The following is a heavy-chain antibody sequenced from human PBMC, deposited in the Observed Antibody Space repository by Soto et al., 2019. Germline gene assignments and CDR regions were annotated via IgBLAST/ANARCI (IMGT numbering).Heavy chain of an antibody. D-gene: IGHD3-9*01. J-gene: IGHJ6*02. CDR1: SGSLSNYYWS. CDR3: AHSPKYYDILAGYYPYGMDV. Sequence: TLSLTCTVSSGSLSNYYWSWIRQPAGKGLEWLALIYWDDDKRYRPSLKSRLTITKDTSKNQVVLTMTNMDPVDTATYYCAHSPKYYDILAGYYPYGMDVWGQGTTVTVSS. V-gene: IGHV2-5*02. CDR2: IYWDDDK.